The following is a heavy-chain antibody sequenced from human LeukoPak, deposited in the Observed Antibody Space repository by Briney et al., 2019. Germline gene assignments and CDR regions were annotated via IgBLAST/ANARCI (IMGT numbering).Heavy chain of an antibody. CDR1: GFTFRSYW. CDR2: IKQDGSEK. J-gene: IGHJ4*02. Sequence: PGGSLRLSCAASGFTFRSYWVSWVRQAPGKGLEWVANIKQDGSEKYYVDSVKGRFTISRDNAKNSLYLQMNSLRAEDTAVYYCARVIITIFGVVISHFDCWGQGTLVTVSS. D-gene: IGHD3-3*01. CDR3: ARVIITIFGVVISHFDC. V-gene: IGHV3-7*01.